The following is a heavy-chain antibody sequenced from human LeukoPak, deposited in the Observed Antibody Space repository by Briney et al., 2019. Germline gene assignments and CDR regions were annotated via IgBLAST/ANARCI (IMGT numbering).Heavy chain of an antibody. Sequence: SQTLSLTCTVSGGSISSGGYYWSWIRQPPGKGLEWIGYIYHSGSTYYNPSLKSRVTISVDTSKNQFSLKLSSVTAADTAVYYCARATTGNYYDSSGYYPVFDYWGQGTLVTVSS. V-gene: IGHV4-30-2*05. CDR1: GGSISSGGYY. D-gene: IGHD3-22*01. CDR3: ARATTGNYYDSSGYYPVFDY. CDR2: IYHSGST. J-gene: IGHJ4*02.